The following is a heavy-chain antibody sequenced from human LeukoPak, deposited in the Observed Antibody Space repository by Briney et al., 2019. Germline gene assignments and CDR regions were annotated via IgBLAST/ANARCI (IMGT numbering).Heavy chain of an antibody. D-gene: IGHD2-15*01. Sequence: GGSLRLSCAASGFTVSSNYMSWVRQAPGKGLEWVSVIYSGGSTYYADSVKGRFTISRDNSKNTLYLQMNSLRAEDTAVYYCARFSESGPYWYFDLWGRGTLVTVSS. J-gene: IGHJ2*01. V-gene: IGHV3-53*01. CDR2: IYSGGST. CDR3: ARFSESGPYWYFDL. CDR1: GFTVSSNY.